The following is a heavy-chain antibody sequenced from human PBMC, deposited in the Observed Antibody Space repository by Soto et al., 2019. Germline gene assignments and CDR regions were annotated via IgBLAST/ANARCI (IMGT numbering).Heavy chain of an antibody. CDR3: ARRGDGSESLDY. Sequence: QVQLQESGPGLVKPPGTLSLTCAVSGGSISSSSWRKWVRLPPGKGLEWIGEIYHSGTTNYNPSLKSRVTMPVDKSKNQFSRKLSSVTAADTAVYYCARRGDGSESLDYCGQGTLVPVSS. J-gene: IGHJ4*02. CDR2: IYHSGTT. V-gene: IGHV4-4*03. D-gene: IGHD3-10*01. CDR1: GGSISSSSW.